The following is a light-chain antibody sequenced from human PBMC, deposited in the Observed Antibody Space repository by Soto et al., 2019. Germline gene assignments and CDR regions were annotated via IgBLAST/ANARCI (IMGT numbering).Light chain of an antibody. V-gene: IGLV2-14*01. J-gene: IGLJ2*01. Sequence: QCALTQPASVSGSPGQSITISCTGTSSDVGGYNYVSWYQQHPGKAPKLMIYDVSNRPSGVSNRFSGSKSGNTASLTISGLQAEDEADYYCSSYTSSSTPHVVFGGGTKLTVL. CDR3: SSYTSSSTPHVV. CDR2: DVS. CDR1: SSDVGGYNY.